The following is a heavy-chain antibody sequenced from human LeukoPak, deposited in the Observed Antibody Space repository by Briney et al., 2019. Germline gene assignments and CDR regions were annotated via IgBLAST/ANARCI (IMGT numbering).Heavy chain of an antibody. D-gene: IGHD3-3*01. CDR1: GYTFTSYY. CDR2: INPSGGST. V-gene: IGHV1-46*01. CDR3: ARDRAVFWSGYYTHRDADAFDI. J-gene: IGHJ3*02. Sequence: GASVKVSCKASGYTFTSYYMHWVRQAPGQGLEWMGIINPSGGSTSYAQKFQGRVTMTRDTSTGTAYMELSRLRYDDTAVYYCARDRAVFWSGYYTHRDADAFDIWGQGTMVAVSS.